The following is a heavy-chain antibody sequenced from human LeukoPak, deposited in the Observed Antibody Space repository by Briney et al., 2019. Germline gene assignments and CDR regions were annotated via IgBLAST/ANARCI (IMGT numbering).Heavy chain of an antibody. CDR3: ARSGRRDYSSSSLAY. D-gene: IGHD6-6*01. Sequence: SETLSLTCTVSGGSISSYYWSWIRQPAGKGLEWIGRIYTSGSTNYNPSLKSRVTISVDMSKNQFSLNLSSVTAADTAVYYCARSGRRDYSSSSLAYWGQGTLVTVSS. CDR1: GGSISSYY. CDR2: IYTSGST. J-gene: IGHJ4*02. V-gene: IGHV4-4*07.